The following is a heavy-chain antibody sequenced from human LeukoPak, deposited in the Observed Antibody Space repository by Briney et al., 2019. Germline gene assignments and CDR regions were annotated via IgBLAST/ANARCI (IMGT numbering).Heavy chain of an antibody. CDR1: GFTFSYYW. V-gene: IGHV3-23*01. D-gene: IGHD2-21*01. CDR3: AKAPVTSCRGAYCYPFDS. J-gene: IGHJ4*02. CDR2: TSSSDAGT. Sequence: GGSLRLSCVASGFTFSYYWMSWVRQTPGKGLEWVAATSSSDAGTYHADSVRGRFTISRDNSKNTLYLQMNSLRAEDAAVYFCAKAPVTSCRGAYCYPFDSWGQGTLVTVSS.